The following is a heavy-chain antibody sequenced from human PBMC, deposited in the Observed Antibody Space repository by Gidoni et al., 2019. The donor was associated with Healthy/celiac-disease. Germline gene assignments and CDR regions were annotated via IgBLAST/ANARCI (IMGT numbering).Heavy chain of an antibody. CDR3: ARGEVDTVTCLDY. D-gene: IGHD4-17*01. J-gene: IGHJ4*02. CDR2: INHSGST. Sequence: QVQLQQCGAGLMKPSDTLSLTCAVYGGSFSGYYWSWIRQPPGKWLELIGEINHSGSTNYNPSLKSRVTISVDTSKNQFSLKLSSVTAADTAVDYCARGEVDTVTCLDYWGQGTLVTVSS. V-gene: IGHV4-34*01. CDR1: GGSFSGYY.